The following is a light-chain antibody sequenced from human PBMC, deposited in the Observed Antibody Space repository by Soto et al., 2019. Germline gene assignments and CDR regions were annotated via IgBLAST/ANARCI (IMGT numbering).Light chain of an antibody. CDR2: SAS. V-gene: IGKV1-39*01. CDR3: QLSYNAWT. CDR1: QRIGTF. Sequence: DIQVTQSPSSLSASVGDSVTITCRTSQRIGTFLNWYQQRQGRAPNLLIYSASTLQSGVPSRFNAGGSGTDFTLTITSLQPQDSAPYYCQLSYNAWTFGQGTKVDI. J-gene: IGKJ1*01.